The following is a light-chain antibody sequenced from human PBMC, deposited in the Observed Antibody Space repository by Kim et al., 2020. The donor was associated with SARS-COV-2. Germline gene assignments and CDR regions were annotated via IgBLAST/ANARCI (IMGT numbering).Light chain of an antibody. Sequence: ETVLTQVPATLSLSPGERATLSCRASQSVGSSYLAWYQQKPGQAPRLLIYGASSRATGIPDRFSGSGSGTDFTLTISRLEPEDFAVYYCQQYYSSPGTFGQGTKLEIK. CDR1: QSVGSSY. J-gene: IGKJ2*01. CDR2: GAS. V-gene: IGKV3-20*01. CDR3: QQYYSSPGT.